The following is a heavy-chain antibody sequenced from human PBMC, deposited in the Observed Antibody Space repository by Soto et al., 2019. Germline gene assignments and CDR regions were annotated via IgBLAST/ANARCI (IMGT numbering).Heavy chain of an antibody. CDR2: IDPSDSYT. D-gene: IGHD2-2*01. J-gene: IGHJ6*02. V-gene: IGHV5-10-1*01. CDR1: GYSFTSYW. CDR3: ASSPIVVVPAAKGGAGYGMDV. Sequence: RGESLKISCKGSGYSFTSYWISWVRQMPGKGLEWMGRIDPSDSYTNYSPSFQGHVTISADKSISTAYLQWSSLKASDTAMYYCASSPIVVVPAAKGGAGYGMDVWGQGTTVTVSS.